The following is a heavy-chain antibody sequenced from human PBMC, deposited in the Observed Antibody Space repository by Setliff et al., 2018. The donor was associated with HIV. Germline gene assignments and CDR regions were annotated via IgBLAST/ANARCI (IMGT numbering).Heavy chain of an antibody. CDR3: ARVGGKGYSNFLDS. V-gene: IGHV4-59*08. CDR2: IHYSGSS. J-gene: IGHJ4*02. Sequence: SETLSLTCTVSGGSITGHYWSWIRQPPGKGLEWIGYIHYSGSSNYNPSLKSRVSISVETSKKQVSLRLNSVTAADTAVYFCARVGGKGYSNFLDSWGQGALVTVSS. D-gene: IGHD4-4*01. CDR1: GGSITGHY.